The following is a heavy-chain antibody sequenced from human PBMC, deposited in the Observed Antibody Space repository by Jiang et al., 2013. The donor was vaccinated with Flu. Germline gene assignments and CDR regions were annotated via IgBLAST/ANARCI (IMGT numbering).Heavy chain of an antibody. D-gene: IGHD4/OR15-4a*01. CDR1: GVSIKTSGFF. CDR3: ARPQNSMVAAGNFDV. CDR2: VFPGNT. J-gene: IGHJ3*01. Sequence: SGSGLVKPSETLSLTCTVSGVSIKTSGFFWGWIRQSPGKGLEWIGSVFPGNTFYNPSFKSRVFMSGDSSENQVSLSLRSVTAEDTGVYYCARPQNSMVAAGNFDVWGPGTMVT. V-gene: IGHV4-39*01.